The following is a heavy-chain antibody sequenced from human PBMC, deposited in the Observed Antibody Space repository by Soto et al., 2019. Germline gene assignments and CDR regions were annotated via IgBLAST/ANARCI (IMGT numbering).Heavy chain of an antibody. D-gene: IGHD4-17*01. J-gene: IGHJ6*02. CDR2: ISGSGGGT. CDR3: AKARTVHDYGDFYGMDV. V-gene: IGHV3-23*01. CDR1: GFTFSSYA. Sequence: EVQLLESGGGLVQPGGSLRLSCAASGFTFSSYAMSWVRQAPGKGLEWVSAISGSGGGTYYADPVKGRCTISRDNSNNTLYLHMNSLRAEDTALYYCAKARTVHDYGDFYGMDVWGQGTTVTVSS.